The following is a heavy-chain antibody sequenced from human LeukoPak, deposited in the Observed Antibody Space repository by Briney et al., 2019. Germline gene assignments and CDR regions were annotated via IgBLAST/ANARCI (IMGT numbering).Heavy chain of an antibody. CDR2: IWYDGSNE. V-gene: IGHV3-33*06. CDR3: AKDKTTVVPHYFDD. CDR1: GFPFSSYG. J-gene: IGHJ4*02. Sequence: GGSLRLSCAASGFPFSSYGMLWVRQAPGRGLEWVAIIWYDGSNEYYADSVKGRFTISRDNSKNTVYLQMNSLRAEDTAMYYCAKDKTTVVPHYFDDWGQGTLVSVSS. D-gene: IGHD4-23*01.